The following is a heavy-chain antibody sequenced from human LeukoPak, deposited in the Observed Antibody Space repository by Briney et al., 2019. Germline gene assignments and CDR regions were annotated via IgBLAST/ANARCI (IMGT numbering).Heavy chain of an antibody. CDR1: GGSISSYY. J-gene: IGHJ4*02. CDR2: IYYSGST. CDR3: ARAIPSARYSSGWYLSY. V-gene: IGHV4-59*13. Sequence: SETLSLTCTVSGGSISSYYWSWIRQPPGKGLEWIGYIYYSGSTNYNPSLKSRVTLSVDTSKNQFSLKLSSVTAADTAVYYCARAIPSARYSSGWYLSYWGQGTLVTVSS. D-gene: IGHD6-19*01.